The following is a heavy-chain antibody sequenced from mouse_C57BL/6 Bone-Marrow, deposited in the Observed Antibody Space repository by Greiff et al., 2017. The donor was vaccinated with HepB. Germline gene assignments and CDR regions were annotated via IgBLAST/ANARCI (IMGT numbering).Heavy chain of an antibody. V-gene: IGHV1-52*01. J-gene: IGHJ1*03. D-gene: IGHD2-5*01. CDR2: IDPSDSET. CDR1: GYTFTSYW. Sequence: QVQLQQPGAELVRPGSSVKLSCKASGYTFTSYWMHWVKQRPIQGLEWIGNIDPSDSETHYNQKFKDKATLTVDKSSSTAYMQLSSLTSEDSAVYYCARNSNYEDWYFDVWGTGTTVTVSS. CDR3: ARNSNYEDWYFDV.